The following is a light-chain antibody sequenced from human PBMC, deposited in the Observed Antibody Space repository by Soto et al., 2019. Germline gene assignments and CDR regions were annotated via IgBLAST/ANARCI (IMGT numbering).Light chain of an antibody. V-gene: IGKV3-20*01. J-gene: IGKJ1*01. CDR1: QSVSSSY. CDR3: QQYVSSPWT. Sequence: EIVLTQSPGTLTLSPGERATLSCRASQSVSSSYLAWYQQKPGQAPRLLIYGASSRATDIPDRFSGSGSGTDFTLTISRLEPEDFAVYYCQQYVSSPWTFGQGTKVDIK. CDR2: GAS.